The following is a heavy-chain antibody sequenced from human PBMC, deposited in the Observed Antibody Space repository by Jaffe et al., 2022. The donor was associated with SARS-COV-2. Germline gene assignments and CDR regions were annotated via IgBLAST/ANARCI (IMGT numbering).Heavy chain of an antibody. CDR2: ISSSSSYI. CDR1: GFTFSSYS. V-gene: IGHV3-21*01. D-gene: IGHD3-9*01. Sequence: EVQLVESGGGLVKPGGSLRLSCAASGFTFSSYSMNWVRQAPGKGLEWVSSISSSSSYIYYADSVKGRFTISRDNAKNSLYLQMNSLRAEDTAVYYCAAQYYDILTGYYHYYYYYGMDVWGQGTTVTVSS. J-gene: IGHJ6*02. CDR3: AAQYYDILTGYYHYYYYYGMDV.